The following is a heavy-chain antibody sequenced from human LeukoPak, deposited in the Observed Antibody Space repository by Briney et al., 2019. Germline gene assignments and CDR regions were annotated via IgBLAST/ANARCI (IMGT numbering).Heavy chain of an antibody. D-gene: IGHD6-6*01. V-gene: IGHV4-59*08. J-gene: IGHJ5*02. Sequence: SETLSLTCTVSGGSISSLYWSWIRQPPGKGLEWIGSVYYSGSTSYNPSLKSPVAISLDTSNNQFSLRLSSVTAADTAVYYCARWRYCSSSGWFDTWGQGTLVTVSS. CDR2: VYYSGST. CDR1: GGSISSLY. CDR3: ARWRYCSSSGWFDT.